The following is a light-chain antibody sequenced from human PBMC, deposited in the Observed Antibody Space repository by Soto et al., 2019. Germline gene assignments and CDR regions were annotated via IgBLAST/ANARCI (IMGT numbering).Light chain of an antibody. V-gene: IGLV2-8*01. CDR3: SPYAGGNTLV. CDR2: EVT. CDR1: GSDIAVYDF. J-gene: IGLJ2*01. Sequence: QSALTQPPSASGSPGQSVTISCAGSGSDIAVYDFVSWYQQHPGTAPKLIIYEVTKRPSGVPDRFSGSKSASTASLTVSGVQAEDGGDYYRSPYAGGNTLVFGGGTKLTVL.